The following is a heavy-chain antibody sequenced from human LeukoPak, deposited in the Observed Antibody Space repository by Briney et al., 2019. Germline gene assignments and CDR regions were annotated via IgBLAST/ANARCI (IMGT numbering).Heavy chain of an antibody. CDR2: INHSGST. CDR3: ARGRKRSIVGATNWFDP. CDR1: GGSFSGYY. Sequence: SETLSLTCAVYGGSFSGYYWSWIRQPPGMGLEWIGEINHSGSTNYNPSLKSRVTISVDTSKNQFSLKLSSVTAADTAVYYCARGRKRSIVGATNWFDPWGQGTLVTVSS. D-gene: IGHD1-26*01. J-gene: IGHJ5*02. V-gene: IGHV4-34*01.